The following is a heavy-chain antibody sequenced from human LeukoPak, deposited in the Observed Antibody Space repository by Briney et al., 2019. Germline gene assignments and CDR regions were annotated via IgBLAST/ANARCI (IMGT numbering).Heavy chain of an antibody. J-gene: IGHJ5*02. D-gene: IGHD3-3*02. V-gene: IGHV3-23*01. CDR1: RFSFISYA. CDR3: AKGLSISRLYWFDP. CDR2: ISGSGGST. Sequence: PGGSLRLSCAASRFSFISYAMSSVRQAPGKGLEWVSAISGSGGSTYYADSVKGRFTISRDNSKNTLYLQMNSLRAEDTAVYYCAKGLSISRLYWFDPWGQGTLVTVSS.